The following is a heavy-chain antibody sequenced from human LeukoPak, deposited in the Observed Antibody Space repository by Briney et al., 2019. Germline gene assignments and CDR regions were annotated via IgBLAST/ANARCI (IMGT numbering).Heavy chain of an antibody. CDR1: GGSISSSSYY. V-gene: IGHV4-39*07. Sequence: PSETLSLTCTVSGGSISSSSYYWGWIRQPPGKGLEWIGSIYYSGSTYYNPSLKGRVTISLDTSKNQFSLKLNSVTAADTAVYYCAVDYDSSGYYYRGLFFDSWGQGTLVSVSS. CDR2: IYYSGST. J-gene: IGHJ4*02. D-gene: IGHD3-22*01. CDR3: AVDYDSSGYYYRGLFFDS.